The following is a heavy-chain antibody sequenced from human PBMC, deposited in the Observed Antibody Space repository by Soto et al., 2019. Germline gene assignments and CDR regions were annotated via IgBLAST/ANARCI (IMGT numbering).Heavy chain of an antibody. J-gene: IGHJ6*02. D-gene: IGHD3-3*01. CDR3: AGVSGYLRGGMDV. CDR1: GFSFSSYA. V-gene: IGHV3-23*01. CDR2: ISADGGGT. Sequence: GGSLRLSCATSGFSFSSYAMSWVRQAPGKGLECVSAISADGGGTYYPDSVKGRFTISRDNSKNTLFLQMNSLRAEDTALYYCAGVSGYLRGGMDVWGQGTTVTVSS.